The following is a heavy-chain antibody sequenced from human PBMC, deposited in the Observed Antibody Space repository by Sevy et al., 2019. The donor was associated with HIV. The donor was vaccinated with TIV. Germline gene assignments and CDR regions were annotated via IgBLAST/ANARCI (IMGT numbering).Heavy chain of an antibody. CDR3: ATAREYYQDSSGYLDY. J-gene: IGHJ4*02. V-gene: IGHV1-24*01. D-gene: IGHD3-22*01. Sequence: ASVKVSCKVSGYTLTGLSMHWVRQAPGKGLEWMGRFDPEDGETIYEQNFQGRVTLTEDTSRDTAYMELSSLRYEDTAVYYCATAREYYQDSSGYLDYWGQGTLVTVSS. CDR2: FDPEDGET. CDR1: GYTLTGLS.